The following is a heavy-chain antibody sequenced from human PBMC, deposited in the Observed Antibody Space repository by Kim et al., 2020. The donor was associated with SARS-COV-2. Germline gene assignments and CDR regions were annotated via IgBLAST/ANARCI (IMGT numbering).Heavy chain of an antibody. Sequence: SETLSLTCTVSGGSISSSSYYWGWIRQPPGKGLEWIGSIYYSGSTYYNPSLKSRVTISADTSKNQFSLKLSSVTAADTAVYYCARLGSTRYYYDSSGSEFDYWGQGTLVTVSS. V-gene: IGHV4-39*01. CDR3: ARLGSTRYYYDSSGSEFDY. CDR1: GGSISSSSYY. D-gene: IGHD3-22*01. CDR2: IYYSGST. J-gene: IGHJ4*02.